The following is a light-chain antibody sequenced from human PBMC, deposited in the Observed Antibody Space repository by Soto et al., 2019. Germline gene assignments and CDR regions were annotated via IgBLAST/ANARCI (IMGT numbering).Light chain of an antibody. CDR2: EVN. CDR1: SSDVGGYNY. J-gene: IGLJ2*01. CDR3: SSYTSSITLV. V-gene: IGLV2-14*01. Sequence: QSALTQPASVSGSPGQSITISCTGTSSDVGGYNYVSWYQQHPGKAPKLMIYEVNNRPSGVSNRFSGSKSGNTASLTISGLQAEDEGDYYCSSYTSSITLVFGGGTKLTVL.